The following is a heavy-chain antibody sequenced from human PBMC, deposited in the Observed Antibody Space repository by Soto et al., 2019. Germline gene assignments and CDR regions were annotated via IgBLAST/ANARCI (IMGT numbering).Heavy chain of an antibody. CDR1: GFTFSYYD. V-gene: IGHV3-11*05. CDR2: ISGDSTFT. D-gene: IGHD4-17*01. J-gene: IGHJ4*02. CDR3: AKARLSSTVTTGY. Sequence: GGSMILSCAAAGFTFSYYDMSWIRQAPGKGLEWVSYISGDSTFTNYADSVRGRFTISRDNAKNLLYLQMNSLRAEDTAVYHCAKARLSSTVTTGYLGQGTLVTVSS.